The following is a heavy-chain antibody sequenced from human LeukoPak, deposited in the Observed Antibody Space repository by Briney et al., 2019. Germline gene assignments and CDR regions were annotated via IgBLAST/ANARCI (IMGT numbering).Heavy chain of an antibody. D-gene: IGHD4-17*01. CDR1: GGTFSSDT. CDR2: IIPILGIA. V-gene: IGHV1-69*04. CDR3: ARDYGDYSYYFDH. Sequence: SVTVSCKPSGGTFSSDTISWVRQAPGQGREWMGRIIPILGIANYAQKFRGRVTITADKSTSTAYMELSSLRSEDTAVYYCARDYGDYSYYFDHWGQGTLVTVSS. J-gene: IGHJ4*02.